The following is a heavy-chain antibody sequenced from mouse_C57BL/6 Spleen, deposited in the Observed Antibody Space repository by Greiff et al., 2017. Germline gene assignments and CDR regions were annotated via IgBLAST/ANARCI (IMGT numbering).Heavy chain of an antibody. D-gene: IGHD1-1*01. CDR2: IDPSDSET. Sequence: QVQLQQPGAELVRPGSSVKLSCKASGYTFTSYWMHWVKQRPIQGLEWIGNIDPSDSETNYNQKFKDKATLTVDKSSSTAYMQTSSLTSEDSAVYYCARAGSSYGYFAYWGQGTTLTVSS. CDR3: ARAGSSYGYFAY. CDR1: GYTFTSYW. J-gene: IGHJ2*01. V-gene: IGHV1-52*01.